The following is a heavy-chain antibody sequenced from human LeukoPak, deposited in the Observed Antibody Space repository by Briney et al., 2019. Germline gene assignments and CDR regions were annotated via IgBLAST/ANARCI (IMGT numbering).Heavy chain of an antibody. J-gene: IGHJ4*02. CDR2: ITYGGYYK. CDR3: ARDLSPVVRASPMGY. D-gene: IGHD3-10*01. Sequence: HPGGSLRLSCAASGFTFTSYGMHWVRQSPGKGLEWVALITYGGYYKYYSDSVKGRFTISSDTSKNTLYLQMNSLRAEDTAVYYCARDLSPVVRASPMGYWGQGTLVTVSS. V-gene: IGHV3-30*03. CDR1: GFTFTSYG.